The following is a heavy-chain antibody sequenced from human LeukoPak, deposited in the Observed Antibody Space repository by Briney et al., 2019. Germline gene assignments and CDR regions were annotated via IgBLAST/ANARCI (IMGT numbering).Heavy chain of an antibody. V-gene: IGHV1-18*01. CDR1: GYTFTSYG. Sequence: ASVKVSCKASGYTFTSYGISWVRQAPGQGLEWMGWISAYNGNTNYAQKLQGRVTMTTDTSTSTAYMELRSLRSDDTAVYYCARERTSYYDFWSGYYTRYYFDYWGQGTLVTVSS. J-gene: IGHJ4*02. CDR2: ISAYNGNT. CDR3: ARERTSYYDFWSGYYTRYYFDY. D-gene: IGHD3-3*01.